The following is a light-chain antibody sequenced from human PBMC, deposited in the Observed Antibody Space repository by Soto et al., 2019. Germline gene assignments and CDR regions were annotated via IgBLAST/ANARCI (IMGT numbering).Light chain of an antibody. CDR2: RNN. Sequence: QAVVTQPPSASGTPGQRVTISFSGSSSNIGSNYVYWYQQLPGTAPKLLIYRNNQRPSGVPDRFSGSKSGTSASLAISGLRSEDEADYYCAAWDDSLRGVFGGGTKLTVL. V-gene: IGLV1-47*01. CDR1: SSNIGSNY. CDR3: AAWDDSLRGV. J-gene: IGLJ2*01.